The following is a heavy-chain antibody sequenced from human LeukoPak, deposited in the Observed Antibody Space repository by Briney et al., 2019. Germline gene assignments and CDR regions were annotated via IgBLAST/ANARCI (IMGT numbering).Heavy chain of an antibody. Sequence: GGSLRLSCAASGFTFSSYWMSWVRQAPGKGLEWVANIKQDGSEKYYVDSVKGRFTISRDNAKNSLYLQMNSLRAEDTAVYYCAGGPHFRNIQRVIDYWGQGTLVTVSS. V-gene: IGHV3-7*01. J-gene: IGHJ4*02. CDR3: AGGPHFRNIQRVIDY. CDR1: GFTFSSYW. CDR2: IKQDGSEK. D-gene: IGHD5-18*01.